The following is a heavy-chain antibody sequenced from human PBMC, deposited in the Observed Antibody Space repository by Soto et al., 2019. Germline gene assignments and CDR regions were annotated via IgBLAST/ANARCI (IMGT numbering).Heavy chain of an antibody. V-gene: IGHV1-8*01. CDR1: GYTFTSYD. D-gene: IGHD5-18*01. Sequence: QVQLVQSGAEVKKPGASVKVSCRASGYTFTSYDINWVRQATGQGLEWMGWMNPNSGNTGYAQKCQGRVNMTRNTSISTAYMELSNLRSEDTAVYYCARNGLLHLWGFDYWGQGTLVTVAS. CDR3: ARNGLLHLWGFDY. J-gene: IGHJ4*02. CDR2: MNPNSGNT.